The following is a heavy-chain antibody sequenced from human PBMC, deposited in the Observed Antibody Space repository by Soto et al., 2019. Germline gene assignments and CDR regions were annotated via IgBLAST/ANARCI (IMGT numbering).Heavy chain of an antibody. CDR3: ARLTRGVYDLDRLWEKFDY. Sequence: QITVKESGLTLVKPTETLTLTCTFSGFSLSSIGMGVGWIRQPPGKALEWLVLIYWDDDKRYSPSLHSRLTITKDPSKNQVDLTMTNMDPVDTATYYCARLTRGVYDLDRLWEKFDYWGQGALVTVSS. D-gene: IGHD5-12*01. CDR2: IYWDDDK. J-gene: IGHJ4*02. CDR1: GFSLSSIGMG. V-gene: IGHV2-5*02.